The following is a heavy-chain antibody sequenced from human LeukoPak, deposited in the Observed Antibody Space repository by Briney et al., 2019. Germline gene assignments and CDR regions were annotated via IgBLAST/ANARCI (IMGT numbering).Heavy chain of an antibody. J-gene: IGHJ4*02. D-gene: IGHD6-19*01. CDR2: ISWNSGTI. CDR3: AKDNRRHYTSGPNPDSLH. V-gene: IGHV3-9*01. CDR1: GFIFNNYA. Sequence: GGSLRLSCAGTGFIFNNYAMHWVRQPPGKGLEWVSGISWNSGTIDYADSVRGRFTISRDNAKNSLYLQMDSLRVGDTAFYYCAKDNRRHYTSGPNPDSLHWGQGALVTVSS.